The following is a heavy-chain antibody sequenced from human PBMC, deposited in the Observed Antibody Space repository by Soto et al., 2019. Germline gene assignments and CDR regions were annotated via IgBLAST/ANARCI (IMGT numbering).Heavy chain of an antibody. V-gene: IGHV4-39*07. CDR1: GGSISSSSYY. CDR2: IDYSGST. Sequence: SETLSLTCTVSGGSISSSSYYWGWIRQPPGKGLEWFGSIDYSGSTNYNPSLRSRVTISIDTSKNQFSLQLSSVTAADTAVYFCARYPRLDCWGQGTLVTVSS. CDR3: ARYPRLDC. J-gene: IGHJ4*02.